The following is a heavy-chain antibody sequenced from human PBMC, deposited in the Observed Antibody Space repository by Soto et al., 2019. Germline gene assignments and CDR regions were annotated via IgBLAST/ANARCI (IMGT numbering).Heavy chain of an antibody. CDR1: GGSFSGYY. V-gene: IGHV4-34*01. CDR2: INHSGST. J-gene: IGHJ4*02. Sequence: ETLSRSYAVYGGSFSGYYWSWIRQPPGKGLEWIGEINHSGSTNYNPSLKSRVTISVDTSKNQFSLKLSSVTAADTAVYYCARSLQGRRITMVRGVIINYWGQGTLVTVSS. CDR3: ARSLQGRRITMVRGVIINY. D-gene: IGHD3-10*01.